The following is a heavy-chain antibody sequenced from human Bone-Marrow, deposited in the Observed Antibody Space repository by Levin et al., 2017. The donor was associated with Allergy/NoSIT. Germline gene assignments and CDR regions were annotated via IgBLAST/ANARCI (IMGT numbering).Heavy chain of an antibody. J-gene: IGHJ2*01. CDR1: GGSVNTNNYY. D-gene: IGHD1-1*01. CDR2: IYFTGSS. CDR3: VRFPFVWNYWYSDH. V-gene: IGHV4-61*01. Sequence: AGGSLRLSCTVSGGSVNTNNYYWGWVRQPPGRGLEWIGYIYFTGSSDDNPSLKSRLTMSVDTSTNQFHLKLSSVTAADTAVYYCVRFPFVWNYWYSDHWGRGTLVTVSS.